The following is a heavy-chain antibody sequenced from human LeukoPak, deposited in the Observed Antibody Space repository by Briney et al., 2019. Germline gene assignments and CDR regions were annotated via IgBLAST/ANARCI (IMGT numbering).Heavy chain of an antibody. V-gene: IGHV3-30*02. CDR1: GFTFSSYG. J-gene: IGHJ4*02. Sequence: PGGSLRLSCAASGFTFSSYGMHWVRQAPGKGLEGVAFRRYDGSNKYYADSVKGRFTISRDNSKNTLYLQMNSLRAGDTAVYYCAKAGYGDYSIDYWGQGTLVTVSS. D-gene: IGHD4-17*01. CDR3: AKAGYGDYSIDY. CDR2: RRYDGSNK.